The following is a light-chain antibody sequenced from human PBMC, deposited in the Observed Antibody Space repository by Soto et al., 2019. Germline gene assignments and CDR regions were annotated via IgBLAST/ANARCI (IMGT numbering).Light chain of an antibody. CDR1: SSNIGRNY. CDR3: AAWDSSVSGRV. V-gene: IGLV1-47*02. CDR2: DDN. J-gene: IGLJ3*02. Sequence: QSVLTQPPSASGTPGQRVTISCSGSSSNIGRNYVYWYQQLPGTAPKLLVFDDNQRPSGVPDRFSDSKSGTSASLTISGLRSEDEADYYCAAWDSSVSGRVFCGGTTLTVL.